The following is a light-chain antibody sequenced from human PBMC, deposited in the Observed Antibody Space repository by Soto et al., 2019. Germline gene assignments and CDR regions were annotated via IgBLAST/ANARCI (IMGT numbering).Light chain of an antibody. J-gene: IGKJ1*01. V-gene: IGKV3-20*01. CDR2: GAS. CDR1: QSVSSSY. Sequence: EIVLTQSPGTLSLSPGERATLSCRASQSVSSSYLAWYQQKPGQAPRLLIYGASSRATGIPDRFSGSGSGTNLTLAISSLEPEDFAVYYCQQYGSSPWTFGQGTKVEIK. CDR3: QQYGSSPWT.